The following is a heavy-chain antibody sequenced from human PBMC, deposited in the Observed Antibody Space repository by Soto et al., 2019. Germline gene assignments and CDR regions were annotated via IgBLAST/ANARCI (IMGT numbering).Heavy chain of an antibody. J-gene: IGHJ6*02. CDR1: GDTRTDFS. Sequence: ASVKVSCKASGDTRTDFSMHWVRQAPGQRPEWMGWLSVGNGDTKYSQKFQGRVTITRDTSARTAYMELSNLRSEDTAVYYCATSEGDCGGGSCYNYFYYYGMDVWGQGTTVTVSS. CDR2: LSVGNGDT. D-gene: IGHD2-15*01. V-gene: IGHV1-3*01. CDR3: ATSEGDCGGGSCYNYFYYYGMDV.